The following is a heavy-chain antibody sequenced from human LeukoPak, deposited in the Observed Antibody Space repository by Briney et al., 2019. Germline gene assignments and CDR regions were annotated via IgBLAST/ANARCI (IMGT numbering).Heavy chain of an antibody. J-gene: IGHJ5*02. V-gene: IGHV3-30*18. CDR2: ISYDGSNK. Sequence: GGSLRLSCAASGFTFSSYGMHWVRQAPGKGLEWVAVISYDGSNKYYADSVKGRFTISRDNSKNTLYLQMNSLRAEDTAVYYCAKNADTAMVSWGQGTLVTVSS. D-gene: IGHD5-18*01. CDR1: GFTFSSYG. CDR3: AKNADTAMVS.